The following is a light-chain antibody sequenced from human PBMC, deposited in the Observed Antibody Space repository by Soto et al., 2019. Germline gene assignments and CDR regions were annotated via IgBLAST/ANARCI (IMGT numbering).Light chain of an antibody. V-gene: IGKV3-20*01. Sequence: EIVLTQSPGTLSLSPGQGATLSCMASQSLISIYLAFYHQKPLHAPMLLIYLTSIRATGIPNRFSGSQSETDFTPTIRRLEPDDSPIYACKQYGSSPRTCGPGTKVDI. CDR3: KQYGSSPRT. J-gene: IGKJ1*01. CDR1: QSLISIY. CDR2: LTS.